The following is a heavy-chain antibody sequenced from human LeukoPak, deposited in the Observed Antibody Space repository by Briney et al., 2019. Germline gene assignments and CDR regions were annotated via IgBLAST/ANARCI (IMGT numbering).Heavy chain of an antibody. Sequence: GGTLRLSCVASGFTFSSYAMSWVRQAPGKGLEWVGRIKSKTDGGTTDYAAPVKGRFTISRDDSKNTLYLQMNSLKTEDTAVYYCTTRGTTVTTNYFDYWGQGTLVTVSS. V-gene: IGHV3-15*01. CDR1: GFTFSSYA. D-gene: IGHD4-17*01. CDR2: IKSKTDGGTT. J-gene: IGHJ4*02. CDR3: TTRGTTVTTNYFDY.